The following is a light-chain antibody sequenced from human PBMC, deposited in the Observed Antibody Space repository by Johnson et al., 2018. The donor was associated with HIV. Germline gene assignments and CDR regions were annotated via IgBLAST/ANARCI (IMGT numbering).Light chain of an antibody. J-gene: IGLJ1*01. CDR1: SSNIKNNY. CDR3: GTWDNSLNVYV. Sequence: HSVLTQPPSVSAASGQRVDISCSGSSSNIKNNYLSWYQQLPHTAPRLLISDNNKRPSGIPDRFSGSKSGASATLDITGLQTGDEADYYCGTWDNSLNVYVFGTGTKVTVL. V-gene: IGLV1-51*01. CDR2: DNN.